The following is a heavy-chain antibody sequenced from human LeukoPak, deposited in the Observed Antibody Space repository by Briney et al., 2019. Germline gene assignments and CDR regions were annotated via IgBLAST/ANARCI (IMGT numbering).Heavy chain of an antibody. D-gene: IGHD1-26*01. CDR2: IYYSGST. Sequence: KPSETLSLTCTVSGGSISSRYWTWIRQSPGKGLEWIGYIYYSGSTNYNPSLKSRVTISVDTSKNQFYLKLSSVTAADTAVYYCARGGSCVDYWGQGTLVTVSS. CDR1: GGSISSRY. J-gene: IGHJ4*02. CDR3: ARGGSCVDY. V-gene: IGHV4-59*11.